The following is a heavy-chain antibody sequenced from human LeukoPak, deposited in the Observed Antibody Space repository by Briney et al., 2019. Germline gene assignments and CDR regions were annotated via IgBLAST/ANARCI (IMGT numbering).Heavy chain of an antibody. D-gene: IGHD3-22*01. CDR2: IDHSGST. CDR3: ARSQYYYDGSGYYTGHVDY. Sequence: SETLSLTCAVYGGSFSGYYWSWIRQPPGEGLEWIGEIDHSGSTNYNPSLKSRVTISVDTSKNQFSLKLSSVTAADTAVYYCARSQYYYDGSGYYTGHVDYWGQGTLVTVSS. J-gene: IGHJ4*02. CDR1: GGSFSGYY. V-gene: IGHV4-34*01.